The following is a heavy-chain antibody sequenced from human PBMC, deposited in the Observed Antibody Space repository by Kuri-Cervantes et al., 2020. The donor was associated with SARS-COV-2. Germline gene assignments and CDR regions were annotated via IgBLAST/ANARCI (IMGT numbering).Heavy chain of an antibody. CDR1: GGSFSGYY. J-gene: IGHJ4*02. CDR2: TNHSGST. CDR3: ARQSGYCSSTSCYRPFSF. V-gene: IGHV4-34*01. D-gene: IGHD2-2*02. Sequence: SETLSLTCAVYGGSFSGYYWSWIRQSPGKGLEWIGETNHSGSTNYNPSLKSRVTISVDTSKNQFSLKLSSVTAADTAVYYCARQSGYCSSTSCYRPFSFWGQGTLVTVSS.